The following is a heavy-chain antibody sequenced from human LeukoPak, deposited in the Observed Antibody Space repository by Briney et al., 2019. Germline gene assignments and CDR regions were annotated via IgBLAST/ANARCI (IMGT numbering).Heavy chain of an antibody. CDR2: IYWDDDK. CDR1: GFSLSTSGVG. Sequence: SGPTLVKPTQTLTLTCTFSGFSLSTSGVGVGWIRQPPGKALEWLALIYWDDDKRYSPSLKGRLTITKDTSKNQVVLTMTNMDPVDTATYYCARTRVQEDAFDIWAKGQWSPSLQ. CDR3: ARTRVQEDAFDI. V-gene: IGHV2-5*02. J-gene: IGHJ3*02. D-gene: IGHD1-1*01.